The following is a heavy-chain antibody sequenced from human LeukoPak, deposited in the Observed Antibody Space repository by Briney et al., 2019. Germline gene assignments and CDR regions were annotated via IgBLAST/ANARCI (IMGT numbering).Heavy chain of an antibody. CDR1: GGSISSYY. CDR2: IHYSGST. CDR3: ARGSPIVVVPAAIRGIDWFDP. J-gene: IGHJ5*02. D-gene: IGHD2-2*01. Sequence: SETLSLTCTVSGGSISSYYWSWIRQPPGKGLEWIGHIHYSGSTNYNPSLKSRVTISVDTSKNQFSLKLSSVTAADTAVYYCARGSPIVVVPAAIRGIDWFDPWGQGTLVTVSS. V-gene: IGHV4-59*08.